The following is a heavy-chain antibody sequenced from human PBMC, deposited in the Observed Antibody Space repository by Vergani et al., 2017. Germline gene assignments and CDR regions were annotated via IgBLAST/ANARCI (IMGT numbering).Heavy chain of an antibody. CDR1: GFIFSDYY. D-gene: IGHD5/OR15-5a*01. CDR2: ISDGGETK. Sequence: QVQLVASGGGLVRPGGSLRLSCAASGFIFSDYYMTWIRQTPGKGLEWLAHISDGGETKMYAESLKGRLTVSRDNTKSKLFLQMHGLTSEDTAIYYCAQCANSVPRLLVYWGQGALVAVSS. J-gene: IGHJ4*02. CDR3: AQCANSVPRLLVY. V-gene: IGHV3-11*01.